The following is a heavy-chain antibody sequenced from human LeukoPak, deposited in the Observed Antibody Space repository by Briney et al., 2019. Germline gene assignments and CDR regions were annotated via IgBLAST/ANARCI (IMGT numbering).Heavy chain of an antibody. CDR2: ISYDGNNK. V-gene: IGHV3-30*04. D-gene: IGHD6-19*01. CDR1: GFTFSSYA. CDR3: ARAGPYSSGWIFDY. Sequence: GSLRLSCAASGFTFSSYAMHWVRQAPGKGLEWVAVISYDGNNKYYADSVKGRFSISRDNSKNTLYLQMNSLRVEDTAVYYCARAGPYSSGWIFDYWGQGTLVSVSS. J-gene: IGHJ4*02.